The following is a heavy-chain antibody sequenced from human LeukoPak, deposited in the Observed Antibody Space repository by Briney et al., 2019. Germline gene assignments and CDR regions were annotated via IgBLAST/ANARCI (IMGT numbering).Heavy chain of an antibody. D-gene: IGHD3-10*01. CDR1: GFTFSNAW. CDR2: IWCDGSNK. CDR3: ARGHGSGSYYTYFDY. Sequence: GGSLRLSCAASGFTFSNAWMSWVRQAPGKGLEWVAVIWCDGSNKYYADSVKGRFTISRDNSKNTLYLQMNSLRAEDTAVYYCARGHGSGSYYTYFDYWGQGTLVTVSS. J-gene: IGHJ4*02. V-gene: IGHV3-33*08.